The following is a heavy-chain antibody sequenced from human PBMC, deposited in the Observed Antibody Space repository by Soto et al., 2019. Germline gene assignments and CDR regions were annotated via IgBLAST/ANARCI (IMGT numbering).Heavy chain of an antibody. CDR1: GFTFSSYA. CDR3: ARVVGYSYGIAFDY. J-gene: IGHJ4*02. CDR2: ISYDGSNK. D-gene: IGHD5-18*01. V-gene: IGHV3-30-3*01. Sequence: QVPLVESGGGVVQPGRSLRLSCAASGFTFSSYAMHWVRQAPGKGLEWVAVISYDGSNKYYADSVKGRFTISRDNSNNALDLQMNSMRAEDRAVYYCARVVGYSYGIAFDYWGQGTLVTVSS.